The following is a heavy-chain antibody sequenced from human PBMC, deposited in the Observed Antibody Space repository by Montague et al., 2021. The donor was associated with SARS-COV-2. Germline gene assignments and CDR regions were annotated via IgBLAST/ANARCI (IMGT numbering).Heavy chain of an antibody. CDR2: TNQDETAK. D-gene: IGHD3/OR15-3a*01. CDR3: ARSPRGSGTGWLDY. J-gene: IGHJ4*02. CDR1: GFTSGDYQ. Sequence: SLRLSCAASGFTSGDYQMTWVRQAPGKGLQWVANTNQDETAKTYVDSVKGRFTISSDNAKNSLILQMNSLKDEDTAVYYCARSPRGSGTGWLDYWGQGTLVTVSS. V-gene: IGHV3-7*01.